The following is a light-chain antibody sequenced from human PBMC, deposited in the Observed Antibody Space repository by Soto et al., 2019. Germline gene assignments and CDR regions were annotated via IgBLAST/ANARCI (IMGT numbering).Light chain of an antibody. CDR3: HQRSNWPPIT. Sequence: ESVLTQSPATLSLSPGERATLSCRASQSVVGYLDWYQQKPGQAPRRLIYDASNRASGIPARFSGSGSGTDFTLTIRSREPEDLAVYYCHQRSNWPPITFDGGTKVEIK. CDR2: DAS. V-gene: IGKV3-11*01. J-gene: IGKJ4*01. CDR1: QSVVGY.